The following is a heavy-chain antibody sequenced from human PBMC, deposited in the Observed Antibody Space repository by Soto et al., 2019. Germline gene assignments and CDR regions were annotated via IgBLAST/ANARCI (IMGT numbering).Heavy chain of an antibody. J-gene: IGHJ5*02. V-gene: IGHV4-31*03. CDR3: ARDLRGNWNFRGRDNWFDP. CDR2: IYYSGST. CDR1: GGSISSGGYY. Sequence: SETLSLTCTVSGGSISSGGYYWSWIRQHPGKGLEWIGYIYYSGSTYYNPSLKSRVTISVDTSKNQFSLKLSSVTAADTAVYYCARDLRGNWNFRGRDNWFDPWGQGTLVTVSS. D-gene: IGHD1-7*01.